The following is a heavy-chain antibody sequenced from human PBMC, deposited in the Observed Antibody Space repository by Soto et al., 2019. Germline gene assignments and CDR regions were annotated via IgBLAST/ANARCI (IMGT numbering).Heavy chain of an antibody. V-gene: IGHV1-18*01. D-gene: IGHD2-21*01. CDR2: ISAYNGNT. Sequence: GGPVKGSFKASGFTLSHYVISWVRQAPGQGLGWMGWISAYNGNTNYAQKFQGRVTITADESTSTAYMELSSLRSEDTAVYYCARAHMTSHETEDNWFDPWGQGTLVTVSS. CDR3: ARAHMTSHETEDNWFDP. J-gene: IGHJ5*02. CDR1: GFTLSHYV.